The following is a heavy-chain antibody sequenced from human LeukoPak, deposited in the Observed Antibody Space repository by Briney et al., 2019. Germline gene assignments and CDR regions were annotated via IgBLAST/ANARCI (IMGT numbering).Heavy chain of an antibody. Sequence: GGSLRLXCAASGFTFSSYGMQWVRQAPGKGLEWVAFIRYDGSNKYYADSVKGRFTISRDNSKNTLYLQMNSLRAEDTAVYYCAKTYYDFWSGYSWGQGTLVTVSS. CDR1: GFTFSSYG. J-gene: IGHJ5*02. CDR3: AKTYYDFWSGYS. D-gene: IGHD3-3*01. V-gene: IGHV3-30*02. CDR2: IRYDGSNK.